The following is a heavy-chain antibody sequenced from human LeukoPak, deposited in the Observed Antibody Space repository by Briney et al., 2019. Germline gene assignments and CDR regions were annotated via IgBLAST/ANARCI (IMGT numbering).Heavy chain of an antibody. CDR1: GLIFSSYS. Sequence: GGSLRLSCAASGLIFSSYSMNWVRRAPGKGLEWVASISDGSSHIHYADSVQGRFTIFRDNFKNSLHLQMNSLRAEDTAVYYCARGGDYRNYAMYSRNDFWGQGTLVTVSS. J-gene: IGHJ4*02. V-gene: IGHV3-21*01. CDR3: ARGGDYRNYAMYSRNDF. CDR2: ISDGSSHI. D-gene: IGHD4-11*01.